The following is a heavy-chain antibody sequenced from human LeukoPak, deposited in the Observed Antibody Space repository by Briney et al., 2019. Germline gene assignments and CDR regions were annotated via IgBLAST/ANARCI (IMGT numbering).Heavy chain of an antibody. V-gene: IGHV1-69*05. D-gene: IGHD1-7*01. J-gene: IGHJ6*03. CDR3: GTGTIPYYYYYMDV. CDR1: GGTFSSYA. Sequence: GASVKVSCKASGGTFSSYAISWVRQAPGQGLEWMERIIPIFGTANYAQKFQGRVTITTDESTSTAYMELSSLRSEDTAVYYCGTGTIPYYYYYMDVWGKGTTVTVSS. CDR2: IIPIFGTA.